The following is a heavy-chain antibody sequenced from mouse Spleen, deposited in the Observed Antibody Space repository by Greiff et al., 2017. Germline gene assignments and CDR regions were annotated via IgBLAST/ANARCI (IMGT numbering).Heavy chain of an antibody. D-gene: IGHD1-1*01. CDR2: IRSKSSNYAT. CDR1: GFTFNTYA. CDR3: VRVFSPYYGSSYWFAY. Sequence: EVQLVESGGGLVQPKGSLKLSCAASGFTFNTYAMHWVRQAPGKGLEWVARIRSKSSNYATYYADSVKDRFTISRDDSQSMLYLQMNNLKTEDTAMYYCVRVFSPYYGSSYWFAYWGQGTLVTVS. J-gene: IGHJ3*01. V-gene: IGHV10-3*01.